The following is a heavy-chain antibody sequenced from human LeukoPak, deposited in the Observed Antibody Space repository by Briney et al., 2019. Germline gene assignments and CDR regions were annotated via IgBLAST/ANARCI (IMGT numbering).Heavy chain of an antibody. CDR1: GFTFSSYW. CDR3: ARDPSRGWYGNWFDP. J-gene: IGHJ5*02. D-gene: IGHD6-19*01. V-gene: IGHV3-7*01. Sequence: GGSLRLSCAASGFTFSSYWMSWVRQAPGKGLEGVANIKQDGSEKYYVDSVKGRFTISRDNAKNSLYLQINSLRAEDPAVYYCARDPSRGWYGNWFDPWGQGTLVTVSS. CDR2: IKQDGSEK.